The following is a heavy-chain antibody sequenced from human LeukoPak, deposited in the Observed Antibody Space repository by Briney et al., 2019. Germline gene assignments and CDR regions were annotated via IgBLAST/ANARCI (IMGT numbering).Heavy chain of an antibody. V-gene: IGHV4-59*11. D-gene: IGHD1-26*01. J-gene: IGHJ4*02. Sequence: SETLSLTCTVSGGSLISHYWSWLRQTPGKGLEWIGYIYDFGSTDYNPSLKSRVTMSVDTSKNEFSLKLSSVTAADTAVYYCAGAVGALLTWDFWGQGTLVTVSS. CDR2: IYDFGST. CDR1: GGSLISHY. CDR3: AGAVGALLTWDF.